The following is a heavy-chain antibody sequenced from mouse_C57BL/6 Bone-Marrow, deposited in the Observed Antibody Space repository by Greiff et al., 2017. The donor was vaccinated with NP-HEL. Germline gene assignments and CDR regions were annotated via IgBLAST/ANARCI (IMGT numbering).Heavy chain of an antibody. D-gene: IGHD1-1*01. V-gene: IGHV5-17*01. CDR1: GFTFSDYG. Sequence: EVKLVESGGGLVKPGGSLKLSCAASGFTFSDYGMHWVRQAPEKGLEWVAYISSGSSTIYYADTVKGRFTISRANAKNTLFLQTTSLRSEDTAMYYCASLYYYVSSHWYFDVWGTGTTVTVSS. J-gene: IGHJ1*03. CDR3: ASLYYYVSSHWYFDV. CDR2: ISSGSSTI.